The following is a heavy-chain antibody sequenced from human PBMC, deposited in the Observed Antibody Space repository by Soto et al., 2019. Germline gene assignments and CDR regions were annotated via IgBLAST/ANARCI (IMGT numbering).Heavy chain of an antibody. Sequence: PGVPLRRSCAASGLTISSYGRRRDRQATGKGLEWVSAISGSGGSTYYADSVRGRFTISRDNSKNTLYLQMNSLIAEYTAVYYCARRGSGSYYDYWGQGTLVTVSS. CDR3: ARRGSGSYYDY. CDR2: ISGSGGST. D-gene: IGHD1-26*01. V-gene: IGHV3-23*01. J-gene: IGHJ4*02. CDR1: GLTISSYG.